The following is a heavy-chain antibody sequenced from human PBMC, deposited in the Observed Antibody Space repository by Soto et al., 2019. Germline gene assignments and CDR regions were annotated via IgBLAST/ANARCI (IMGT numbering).Heavy chain of an antibody. V-gene: IGHV1-3*01. CDR2: INAGNGNT. CDR3: AREVGYCSVGSCYTYFHY. J-gene: IGHJ1*01. CDR1: GYTFTSYT. Sequence: ASEKVSWKASGYTFTSYTLRLLRHAPVEALEWMGWINAGNGNTKSSLKFQDRVTFTRDTSATTAYMELRSLRIEDAAVYYCAREVGYCSVGSCYTYFHYWGQGTPVTVSS. D-gene: IGHD2-15*01.